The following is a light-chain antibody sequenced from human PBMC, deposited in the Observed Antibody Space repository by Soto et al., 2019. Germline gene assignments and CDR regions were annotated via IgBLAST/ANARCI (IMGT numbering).Light chain of an antibody. J-gene: IGKJ3*01. CDR1: QGIRNF. CDR3: QKYSSVPV. CDR2: AAS. Sequence: DIQMTQSPTSLSASVRDRVTITYRASQGIRNFVAWYQQKPGKPPKLLIYAASTLQSGVTYRFIGSGSGTDFTRTINSLQPEDVATYSCQKYSSVPVFGPGTKVEI. V-gene: IGKV1-27*01.